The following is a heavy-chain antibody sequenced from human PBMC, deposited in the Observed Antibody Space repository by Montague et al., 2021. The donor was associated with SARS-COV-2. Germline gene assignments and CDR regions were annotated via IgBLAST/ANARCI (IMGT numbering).Heavy chain of an antibody. J-gene: IGHJ4*02. D-gene: IGHD4-17*01. V-gene: IGHV3-21*01. CDR1: GFTFSSYS. CDR3: ARTLSTVTRDYFDY. CDR2: ISSSSSYI. Sequence: SLRLSCAASGFTFSSYSMNWVRPAPGKGLEWVSSISSSSSYIYYADSVKGRFNISRDNAKNSLYLQMNSLRAEDTAVYYCARTLSTVTRDYFDYWGQGTLVTVSS.